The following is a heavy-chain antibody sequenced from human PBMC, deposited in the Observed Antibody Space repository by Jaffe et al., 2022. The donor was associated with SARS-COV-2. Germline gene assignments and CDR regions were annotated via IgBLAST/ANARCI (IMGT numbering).Heavy chain of an antibody. D-gene: IGHD6-13*01. CDR1: GYTFTSYY. J-gene: IGHJ4*02. CDR2: INPSGGST. V-gene: IGHV1-46*04. CDR3: ARVLEPGYGGKGLAALDY. Sequence: QVQLVQSGAEVKKPGASVKVSCKASGYTFTSYYMHWVRQAPGQGLEWMGIINPSGGSTSYAQKLQGRVTMTRDTSTSTVYMELSSLRSEDTAVYYCARVLEPGYGGKGLAALDYWGQGTLVTVSS.